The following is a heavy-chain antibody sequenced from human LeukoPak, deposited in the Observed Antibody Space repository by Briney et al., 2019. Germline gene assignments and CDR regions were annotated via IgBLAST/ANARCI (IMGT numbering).Heavy chain of an antibody. CDR3: AKDRELLWFGGYFDY. CDR1: GVTFRSDT. D-gene: IGHD3-10*01. Sequence: GGSLRLSCAASGVTFRSDTLNWVRQAPGKGLEWVSAISGSGGSTYYADSVKGRFTISRDNSKNTLYLQMNSLRAEDTAVYYCAKDRELLWFGGYFDYWGQGTLVTVSS. CDR2: ISGSGGST. J-gene: IGHJ4*02. V-gene: IGHV3-23*01.